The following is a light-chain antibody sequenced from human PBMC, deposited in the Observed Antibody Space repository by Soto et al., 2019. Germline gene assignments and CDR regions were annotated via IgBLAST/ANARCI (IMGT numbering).Light chain of an antibody. J-gene: IGKJ1*01. CDR1: QYINTG. V-gene: IGKV1-5*03. CDR2: KAS. Sequence: IQLTHSPSSLSASFGDRVTLTFRASQYINTGVAWYQQKPGQTPKLLIYKASTLKSGVPSRFSGSGSETEFTLTISSLLPDDFATYFCQQYKSYFRTFGQGTKVDIK. CDR3: QQYKSYFRT.